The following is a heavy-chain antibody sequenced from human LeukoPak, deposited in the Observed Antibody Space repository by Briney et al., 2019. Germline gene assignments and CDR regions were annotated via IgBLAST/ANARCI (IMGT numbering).Heavy chain of an antibody. CDR1: GGTFSSYA. J-gene: IGHJ4*02. V-gene: IGHV1-69*13. CDR3: ARSPRGYDTYYFDY. CDR2: IIPIFGTA. D-gene: IGHD5-12*01. Sequence: ASVKVSCKASGGTFSSYAISWLRQAPGQGLEWMGGIIPIFGTANYAQKFQGRVTITADESTSTAYMELSSLRSEDTAVYYCARSPRGYDTYYFDYWGQGTLVTVSS.